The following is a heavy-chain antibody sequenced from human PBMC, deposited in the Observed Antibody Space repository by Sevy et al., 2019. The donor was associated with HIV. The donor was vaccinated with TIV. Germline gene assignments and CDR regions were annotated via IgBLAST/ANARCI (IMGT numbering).Heavy chain of an antibody. CDR2: IYYSGST. CDR1: GGSISSYY. J-gene: IGHJ6*02. CDR3: ARDQYGMDV. V-gene: IGHV4-59*01. Sequence: SETLSLTCTVSGGSISSYYWSWIRQPPGKGLDWIGYIYYSGSTNYNPSLKSRVTISVETSKNQLSLKLSSVTAAETAVYYWARDQYGMDVWGQGTTVTVSS.